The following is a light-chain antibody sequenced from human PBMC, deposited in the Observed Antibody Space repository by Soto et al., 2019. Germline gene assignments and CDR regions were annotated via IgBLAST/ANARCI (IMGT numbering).Light chain of an antibody. CDR3: QQLNNFPRT. V-gene: IGKV1-9*01. J-gene: IGKJ1*01. Sequence: DIQLTQSPSFLSASVGDRVTITCRASQGISTYLAWYQQKPGKAPKLLIYAASTLQSGVPSRFSGSGSGTEFTLTISSLQPEDFETYYCQQLNNFPRTFGQGTKVDIK. CDR1: QGISTY. CDR2: AAS.